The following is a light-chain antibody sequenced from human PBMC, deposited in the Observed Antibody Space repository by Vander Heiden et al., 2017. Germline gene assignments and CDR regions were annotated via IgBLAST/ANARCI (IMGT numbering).Light chain of an antibody. J-gene: IGLJ2*01. CDR1: SSDVGNYNF. CDR3: CSYGDSNTLV. V-gene: IGLV2-23*02. Sequence: SALTQPASVSASPGPSITISCTGTSSDVGNYNFVSWYQHHPGKAPKLMIYEVIKRPSGVSNRFSGSKSGNTASLTISGLQAEDEADYYCCSYGDSNTLVFGGGTKLTVL. CDR2: EVI.